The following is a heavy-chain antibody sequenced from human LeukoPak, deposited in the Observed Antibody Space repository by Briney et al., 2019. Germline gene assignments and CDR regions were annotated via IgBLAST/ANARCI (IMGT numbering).Heavy chain of an antibody. J-gene: IGHJ4*02. CDR1: GGPISSYY. D-gene: IGHD2-2*01. V-gene: IGHV4-4*07. CDR3: ARSNPFFDY. Sequence: NTSETLSLTCTVSGGPISSYYWSWIRQPAGKGLEWIGRIFISGNTNYNPSLKSRVAMSLDTSKNQFSLKLNFVTAADTAVYYCARSNPFFDYWGQGTLVTVSS. CDR2: IFISGNT.